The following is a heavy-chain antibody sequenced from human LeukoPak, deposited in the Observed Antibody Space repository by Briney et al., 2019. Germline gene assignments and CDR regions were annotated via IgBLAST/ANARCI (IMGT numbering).Heavy chain of an antibody. CDR1: GGSISSSNW. Sequence: SGTLSLTCAVSGGSISSSNWWSWVRQPPGKGLEWIGEIYHSGSTNYNPSLKSRVTISVDTSKNQFSLKLSSVTAADTAVYYCARGPGEDILTGYYQDYWGQGTLVTVSS. V-gene: IGHV4-4*02. CDR3: ARGPGEDILTGYYQDY. D-gene: IGHD3-9*01. CDR2: IYHSGST. J-gene: IGHJ4*02.